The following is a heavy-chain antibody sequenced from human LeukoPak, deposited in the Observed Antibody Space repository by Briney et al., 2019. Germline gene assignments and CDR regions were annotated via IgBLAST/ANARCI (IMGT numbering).Heavy chain of an antibody. CDR2: IYYSGST. CDR3: ARMGIAPGQNWYFDL. J-gene: IGHJ2*01. CDR1: GGSVRSASYY. V-gene: IGHV4-61*01. Sequence: SETLSLTCTVSGGSVRSASYYWSWIRQPPGKGLECIGYIYYSGSTNYNLSLKGRVTISVDTSKNQFSLKLSSVTAADTAVYYCARMGIAPGQNWYFDLWGRGTLVTVSS. D-gene: IGHD7-27*01.